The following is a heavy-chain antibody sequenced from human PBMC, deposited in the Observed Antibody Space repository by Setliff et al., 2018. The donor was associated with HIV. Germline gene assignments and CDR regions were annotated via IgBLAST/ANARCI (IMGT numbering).Heavy chain of an antibody. V-gene: IGHV1-18*01. CDR3: ARVGLSAVPFPTVY. Sequence: ASVKVSCKASNYTSTNYAITWVRQAPGQRPEWMGWISAYDGDTTYAQKFHNRLSMTADTSTTTAYMDLRGLTSDDTGVYYCARVGLSAVPFPTVYWGQGTLVTVSS. CDR2: ISAYDGDT. D-gene: IGHD4-4*01. J-gene: IGHJ4*02. CDR1: NYTSTNYA.